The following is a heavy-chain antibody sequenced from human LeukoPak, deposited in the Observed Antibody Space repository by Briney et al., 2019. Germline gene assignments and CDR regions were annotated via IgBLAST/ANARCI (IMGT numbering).Heavy chain of an antibody. CDR2: IYTSGST. V-gene: IGHV4-4*07. D-gene: IGHD3-3*01. CDR3: ARHDYDFWSGYYPDLFDY. CDR1: GGSISSYY. Sequence: SETLSLTCTVSGGSISSYYWSWIRQPAGKGLEWIGRIYTSGSTNYNPSLKSRVTISVDTSKNQFSLKLSSVTAADTAVYYCARHDYDFWSGYYPDLFDYWGQGTLVTVSS. J-gene: IGHJ4*02.